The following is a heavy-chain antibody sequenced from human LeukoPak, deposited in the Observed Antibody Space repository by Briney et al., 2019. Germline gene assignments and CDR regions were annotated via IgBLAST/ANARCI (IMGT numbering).Heavy chain of an antibody. D-gene: IGHD1-26*01. CDR3: ARDSGSYSLGWFDP. CDR1: GGSISSYY. Sequence: SETLSLTCTVSGGSISSYYWSWIRQAAGKGLEWIGRIYTSGSTNYNPSLKSRVTMSVDTSKNQFSLKLSSMTAADTAVYYCARDSGSYSLGWFDPWGQGTLVTVSA. V-gene: IGHV4-4*07. J-gene: IGHJ5*02. CDR2: IYTSGST.